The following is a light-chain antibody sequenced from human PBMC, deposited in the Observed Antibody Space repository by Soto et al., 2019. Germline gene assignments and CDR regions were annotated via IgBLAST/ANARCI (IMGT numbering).Light chain of an antibody. CDR3: TSPTPGSLYV. Sequence: QSVLTQPASVSGSPGQSIIISCIGTSSDVGGYNYVSWYQQYPGRVPKLLIYKVSNRPSGISNRFSGSKSGNTASLTISGLQAEDEADYFCTSPTPGSLYVFGSGTKLTVL. CDR1: SSDVGGYNY. V-gene: IGLV2-14*01. J-gene: IGLJ1*01. CDR2: KVS.